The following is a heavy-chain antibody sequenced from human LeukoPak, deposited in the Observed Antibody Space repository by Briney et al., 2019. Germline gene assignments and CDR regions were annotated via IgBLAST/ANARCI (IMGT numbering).Heavy chain of an antibody. J-gene: IGHJ5*01. CDR2: ISPSGGHT. CDR1: GYTFTNYY. Sequence: GASVTVSCKASGYTFTNYYMHWVRQAPGQGLEWMGLISPSGGHTGYAQKFQGRVTMTRDTSTSTVYMELSRLRPDDTAVYYCARAAWSATSKFDSWGQGTRVTVSS. D-gene: IGHD6-13*01. V-gene: IGHV1-46*01. CDR3: ARAAWSATSKFDS.